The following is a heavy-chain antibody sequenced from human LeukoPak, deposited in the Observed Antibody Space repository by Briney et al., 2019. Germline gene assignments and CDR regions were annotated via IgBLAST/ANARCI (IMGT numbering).Heavy chain of an antibody. J-gene: IGHJ5*02. CDR3: AGSECGGGTWFGP. Sequence: ASVKVSCKASGYTFTSYYMHWVRQAPGQGLEWMGIINPSGGSTSYAQKFQGRVNMTRDTSTSTVYMEVSRLGSEATAVYYCAGSECGGGTWFGPWGPGAPVTVSS. CDR2: INPSGGST. D-gene: IGHD1-26*01. CDR1: GYTFTSYY. V-gene: IGHV1-46*01.